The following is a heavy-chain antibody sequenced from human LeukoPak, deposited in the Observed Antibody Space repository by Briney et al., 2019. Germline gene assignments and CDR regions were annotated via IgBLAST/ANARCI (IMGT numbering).Heavy chain of an antibody. CDR1: GGSISSSY. Sequence: HPSETLSLTCTVSGGSISSSYWSWVRQAPGKGLEWVSAISGSGGSTYYADSVKGRFTISRDNSKNTLYLQMNSLRAEDTAVYYCAKVEVQWLVIDYWGQGTLVTVSS. J-gene: IGHJ4*02. CDR2: ISGSGGST. D-gene: IGHD6-19*01. V-gene: IGHV3-23*01. CDR3: AKVEVQWLVIDY.